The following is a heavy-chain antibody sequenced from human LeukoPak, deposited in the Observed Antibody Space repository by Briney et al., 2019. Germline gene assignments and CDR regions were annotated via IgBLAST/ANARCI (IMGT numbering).Heavy chain of an antibody. CDR1: GFTFSSYG. J-gene: IGHJ4*02. D-gene: IGHD2-8*01. CDR3: AKDYLYY. V-gene: IGHV3-30*02. Sequence: GGSMRLSCAAAGFTFSSYGMHWVRQAPSKRLEWVAFIRYDGSNKYFADSVKGRFTISRDNSKNTMYLQMTSLRAEDTAVYYCAKDYLYYWGQGTLVTVSS. CDR2: IRYDGSNK.